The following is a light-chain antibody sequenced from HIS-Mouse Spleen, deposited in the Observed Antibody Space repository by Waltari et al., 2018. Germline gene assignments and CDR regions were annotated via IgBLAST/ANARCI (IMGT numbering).Light chain of an antibody. V-gene: IGKV1-33*01. Sequence: DIQMTQSPSSLSASVGDRVTITCQASQDISNYLNWYQQKPVKAPKLLIYDASNLETGVPSRFSGSGSGTDFTFTISSLQPEDIATYYCQQYDNLLTVGGGTKVEIK. J-gene: IGKJ4*01. CDR1: QDISNY. CDR2: DAS. CDR3: QQYDNLLT.